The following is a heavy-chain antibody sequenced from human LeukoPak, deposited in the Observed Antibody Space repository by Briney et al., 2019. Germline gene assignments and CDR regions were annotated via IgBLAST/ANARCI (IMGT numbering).Heavy chain of an antibody. D-gene: IGHD6-19*01. CDR3: ATLRSDSSGRYYFDY. J-gene: IGHJ4*02. CDR1: GFTFRNYG. V-gene: IGHV3-30*02. CDR2: IWYDGSNK. Sequence: PGGSLRLSCAASGFTFRNYGMHWVRQAPGKGLEWVALIWYDGSNKYYTDSVKGRFTISRDNSKNMLYLQMNSLRTEDTAVYYCATLRSDSSGRYYFDYWGQGTLVTVSS.